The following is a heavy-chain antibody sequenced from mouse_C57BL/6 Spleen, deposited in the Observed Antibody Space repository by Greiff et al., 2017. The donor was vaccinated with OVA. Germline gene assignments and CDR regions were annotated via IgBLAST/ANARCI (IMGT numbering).Heavy chain of an antibody. V-gene: IGHV1-26*01. Sequence: VQLQQSGPELVKPGASVKISCKASGYTFTDYYMNWVKQSHGKSLEWIGDINPNNGGTSYNQKFKGKATLTVDKSSSTAYMELRSLTSEDSALYYCARHGSSLYYFDYWGQGTTLTVSS. CDR1: GYTFTDYY. D-gene: IGHD1-1*01. CDR2: INPNNGGT. CDR3: ARHGSSLYYFDY. J-gene: IGHJ2*01.